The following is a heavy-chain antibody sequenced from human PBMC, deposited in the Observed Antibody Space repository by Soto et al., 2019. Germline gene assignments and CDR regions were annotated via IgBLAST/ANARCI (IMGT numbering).Heavy chain of an antibody. V-gene: IGHV3-48*03. CDR2: ISSSGSTA. Sequence: VQLVESGGGLVQPGGSLRLSCAASGFTFSRFALHGVRQAPGKGLEWISYISSSGSTAYYASSVEGRFTISRDNANNSVYLQMDSLRAEDTALYYCTRAAWFPYLSFYWGQGALVTVSS. CDR3: TRAAWFPYLSFY. J-gene: IGHJ4*02. CDR1: GFTFSRFA. D-gene: IGHD3-10*01.